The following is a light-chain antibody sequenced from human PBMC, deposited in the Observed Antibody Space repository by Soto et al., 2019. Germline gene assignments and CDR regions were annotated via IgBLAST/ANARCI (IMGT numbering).Light chain of an antibody. V-gene: IGKV3-11*01. J-gene: IGKJ1*01. CDR1: QSVSSY. Sequence: EIVMTQSPATLSLSPGERATLSCRASQSVSSYLAWYQQKPGQAPRLLIYDASNRATGIPARFSGSGSGTDFTLTISSLEPEDFAVYYCQQRSSWWTVGQGTKVDI. CDR2: DAS. CDR3: QQRSSWWT.